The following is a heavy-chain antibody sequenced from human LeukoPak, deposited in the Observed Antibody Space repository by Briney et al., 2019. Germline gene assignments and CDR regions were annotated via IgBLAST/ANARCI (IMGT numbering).Heavy chain of an antibody. CDR3: ARDPPVGIAAAGAFDI. CDR1: GYTFTGYY. CDR2: INPNSGGT. J-gene: IGHJ3*02. D-gene: IGHD6-13*01. V-gene: IGHV1-2*02. Sequence: ASVKVSCKASGYTFTGYYMHWVRQAPGQGLGWMGWINPNSGGTNYAQKFQGRVTMTRDTSISTAYMELSRLRSDDTAVYYCARDPPVGIAAAGAFDIWGQGTMVTVSS.